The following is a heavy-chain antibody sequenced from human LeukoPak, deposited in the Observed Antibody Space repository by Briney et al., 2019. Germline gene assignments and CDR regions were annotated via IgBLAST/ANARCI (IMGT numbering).Heavy chain of an antibody. J-gene: IGHJ4*02. CDR1: GGSFSGYY. Sequence: PSETLSLTCAVYGGSFSGYYWSWIRQPPGKGLEWIGEINHSGGTNYNPSLKSRVTISVDTSKNQFSLKLSSVTAADTAVYYCVKSSGYYFRVGYFDYWGQGTLVTVSS. CDR2: INHSGGT. D-gene: IGHD3-22*01. CDR3: VKSSGYYFRVGYFDY. V-gene: IGHV4-34*01.